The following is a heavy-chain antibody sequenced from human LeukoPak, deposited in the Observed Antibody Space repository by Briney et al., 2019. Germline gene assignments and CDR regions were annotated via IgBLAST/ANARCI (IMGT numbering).Heavy chain of an antibody. J-gene: IGHJ4*02. CDR3: ARGGPKYYYDSSGYYYFDY. CDR1: GYTFTSYY. V-gene: IGHV1-46*01. D-gene: IGHD3-22*01. Sequence: ASVKVSCKASGYTFTSYYMHWVRQAPGQGLEWMGLINPSGGSTVYARKFQGRVTMTRDTSTSTVYMELSSLRSEGTAVYYCARGGPKYYYDSSGYYYFDYWGQGTLVTVSS. CDR2: INPSGGST.